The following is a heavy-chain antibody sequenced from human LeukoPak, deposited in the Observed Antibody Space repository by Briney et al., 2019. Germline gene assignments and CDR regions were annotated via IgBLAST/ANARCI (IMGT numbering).Heavy chain of an antibody. CDR2: ISHDGSES. J-gene: IGHJ4*02. CDR1: GFTFSSHA. Sequence: GGSLRLSCAGSGFTFSSHAMVWVRQAPGKGLEWVSFISHDGSESFHTESVKGRFTISRDNFKNTVDLQMNSLRAEDTAVYYCAMRGYSYGYELDYWGQGTLVTVSS. D-gene: IGHD5-18*01. V-gene: IGHV3-30-3*01. CDR3: AMRGYSYGYELDY.